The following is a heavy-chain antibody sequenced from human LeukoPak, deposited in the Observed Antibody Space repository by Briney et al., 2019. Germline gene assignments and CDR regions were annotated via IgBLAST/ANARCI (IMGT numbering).Heavy chain of an antibody. J-gene: IGHJ3*02. D-gene: IGHD5-12*01. Sequence: ASVKVSCKASGYTFTGYYMHWVRQAPGQGLEWMGWINPNSGGTNYAQKFQGRVTMTRDTSISTAYMELSRLRSDDTAVYYCAREDIVATMDAFAIWGQGTMVTVSS. CDR2: INPNSGGT. CDR1: GYTFTGYY. CDR3: AREDIVATMDAFAI. V-gene: IGHV1-2*02.